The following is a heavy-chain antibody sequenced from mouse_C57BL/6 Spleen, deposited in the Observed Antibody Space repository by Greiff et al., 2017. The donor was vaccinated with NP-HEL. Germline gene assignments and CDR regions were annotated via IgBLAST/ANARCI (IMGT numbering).Heavy chain of an antibody. CDR2: IDPSDSYT. V-gene: IGHV1-69*01. J-gene: IGHJ1*03. Sequence: QVQLQQPGAELVMPGASVKLSCKASGYTFTSYWMHWVKQRPGQGLEWIGEIDPSDSYTNYNQKFKGKSTLTVDKSSSTAYMQLSSLTSEDSAVYYCAGLSYWYFGVWGTGTTVTVSS. CDR3: AGLSYWYFGV. CDR1: GYTFTSYW.